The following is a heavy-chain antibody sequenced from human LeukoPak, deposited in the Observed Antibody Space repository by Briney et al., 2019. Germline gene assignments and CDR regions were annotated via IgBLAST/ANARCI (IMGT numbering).Heavy chain of an antibody. CDR3: ASYYDSSGFDY. J-gene: IGHJ4*02. D-gene: IGHD3-22*01. Sequence: SQTLSLTFAISGDSVSSNSAAWNWLRQSPSRGLEWLGSTYYRSKWYKDYAVSVKSQITINPHTSKNQFSLQLNSVTPEDTAVYYCASYYDSSGFDYWGQGTLVTVSS. CDR1: GDSVSSNSAA. CDR2: TYYRSKWYK. V-gene: IGHV6-1*01.